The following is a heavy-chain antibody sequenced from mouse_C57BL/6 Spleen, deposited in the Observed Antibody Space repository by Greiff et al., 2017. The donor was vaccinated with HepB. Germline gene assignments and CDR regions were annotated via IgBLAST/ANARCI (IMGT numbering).Heavy chain of an antibody. CDR2: IYPRSGNT. D-gene: IGHD2-4*01. Sequence: VQLQESGAELARPGASVKLSCKASGYTFTSYGISWVKQRTGQGLEWIGEIYPRSGNTYYNEKFKGKATLTADKASSTAYMELRSLTSEDSAVYFCARGEDYDGRDAMDYWGQGTSVTVSS. J-gene: IGHJ4*01. V-gene: IGHV1-81*01. CDR1: GYTFTSYG. CDR3: ARGEDYDGRDAMDY.